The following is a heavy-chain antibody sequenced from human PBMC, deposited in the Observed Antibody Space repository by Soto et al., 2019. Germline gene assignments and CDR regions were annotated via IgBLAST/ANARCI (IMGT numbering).Heavy chain of an antibody. D-gene: IGHD3-3*01. CDR3: ARDRVGFAVVTPAH. J-gene: IGHJ4*02. V-gene: IGHV1-2*02. CDR1: GYTFTDYH. CDR2: ITPDSGDT. Sequence: QVQLVQSGAEVKKSGASVKVSCKASGYTFTDYHMHWVRQAPGQGLEWMVWITPDSGDTKYAQKFQGRVTMTRDTSISTVYMELTSLTYDDTAVYFCARDRVGFAVVTPAHLGQGTLVSVSS.